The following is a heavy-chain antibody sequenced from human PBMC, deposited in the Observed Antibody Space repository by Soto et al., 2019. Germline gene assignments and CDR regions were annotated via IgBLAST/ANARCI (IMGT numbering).Heavy chain of an antibody. CDR2: IYYSGTT. J-gene: IGHJ6*02. V-gene: IGHV4-31*03. CDR1: GGSISSGGYY. D-gene: IGHD2-21*01. Sequence: QVQLQESGPGLVKPSQTLSLTCTVSGGSISSGGYYWNWISQHPGKGLEWIGYIYYSGTTYYNPSLKRRVTISVDTSKNQFSLKLSSVTAADTAVYYCAASCVGCGGFNYYGMDVWGQGTTVTVSS. CDR3: AASCVGCGGFNYYGMDV.